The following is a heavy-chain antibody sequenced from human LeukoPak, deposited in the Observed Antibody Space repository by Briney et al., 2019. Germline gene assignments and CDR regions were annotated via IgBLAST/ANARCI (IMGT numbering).Heavy chain of an antibody. D-gene: IGHD6-19*01. CDR3: AREAGNDAFDI. CDR1: GYTFIGYY. J-gene: IGHJ3*02. CDR2: INPNTGST. V-gene: IGHV1-2*02. Sequence: ASVKVPCKASGYTFIGYYIHWVRQAPGQGLEWMGWINPNTGSTKYTQKFQGRVTMTRDTSISTAYMELSRLSFDDTAVYYCAREAGNDAFDIWGQGTMVTASS.